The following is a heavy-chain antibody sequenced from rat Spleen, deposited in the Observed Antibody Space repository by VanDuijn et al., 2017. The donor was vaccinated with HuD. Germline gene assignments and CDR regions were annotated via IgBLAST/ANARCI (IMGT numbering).Heavy chain of an antibody. CDR2: IIYDGSST. CDR1: GFTFSDYA. V-gene: IGHV5-17*01. D-gene: IGHD1-9*01. J-gene: IGHJ4*01. CDR3: ARHEDYGYTYVMDA. Sequence: EVQLVESGGGLVQPGRSLKLSCAASGFTFSDYAMAWVRQAPKKGLEWVATIIYDGSSTYYRDSVKGRFTISRDNAKSTLYLQMDSLRSEDTATYYCARHEDYGYTYVMDAWGQGASVTVSS.